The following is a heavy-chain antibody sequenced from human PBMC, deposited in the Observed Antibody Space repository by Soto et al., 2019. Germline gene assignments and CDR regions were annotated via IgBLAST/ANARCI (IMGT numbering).Heavy chain of an antibody. Sequence: EVQLVESGGGLVQPGGSLRLSCAASGFTFSSYWMSWVRQAPGKGLEWVANIKQDGSEKYYVDSVKGRFTISRDNAKNSLYLQRNSLRAEDTAVYYCARGHSSGRASFDYWGQGTLVTVSS. CDR3: ARGHSSGRASFDY. CDR2: IKQDGSEK. J-gene: IGHJ4*02. D-gene: IGHD6-19*01. CDR1: GFTFSSYW. V-gene: IGHV3-7*03.